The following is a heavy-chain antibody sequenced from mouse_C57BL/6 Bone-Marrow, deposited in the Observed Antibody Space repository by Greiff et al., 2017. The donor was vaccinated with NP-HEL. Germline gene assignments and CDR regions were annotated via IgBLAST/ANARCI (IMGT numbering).Heavy chain of an antibody. CDR1: GFTFSDFY. J-gene: IGHJ1*03. CDR2: SRNKANDYTT. CDR3: ARDAEGGYFDV. Sequence: EVKLVESGGGLVQSGRSLRLSCATSGFTFSDFYMEWVRQAPGKGLEWIAASRNKANDYTTEYSASVKGRFIVSRDTSQSILYLQMNALRAEDTAIYYCARDAEGGYFDVWGTGTTVTVSS. V-gene: IGHV7-1*01.